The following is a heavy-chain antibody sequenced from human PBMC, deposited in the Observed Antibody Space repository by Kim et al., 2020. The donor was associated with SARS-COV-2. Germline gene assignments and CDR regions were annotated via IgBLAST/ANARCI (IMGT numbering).Heavy chain of an antibody. Sequence: GRFTISRDNSKNTLYLQMNSLRAEDTAVYYCANDLYYYDSGGYYQNAFDIWGQGTMVTVSS. CDR3: ANDLYYYDSGGYYQNAFDI. J-gene: IGHJ3*02. V-gene: IGHV3-23*01. D-gene: IGHD3-22*01.